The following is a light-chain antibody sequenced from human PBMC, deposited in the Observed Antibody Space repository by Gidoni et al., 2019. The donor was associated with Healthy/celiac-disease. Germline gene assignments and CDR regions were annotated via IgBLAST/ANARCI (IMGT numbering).Light chain of an antibody. Sequence: DIQMTQSPSSLSASVGDRVTITCRASQSISSYLNWYQQKPGKAPKLLIYAASSLQSGVPSRFSGNGSGTDFTHTISSLQPGDFATYYCQQSYSTPPTFGQGTKVEIK. CDR2: AAS. V-gene: IGKV1-39*01. J-gene: IGKJ1*01. CDR1: QSISSY. CDR3: QQSYSTPPT.